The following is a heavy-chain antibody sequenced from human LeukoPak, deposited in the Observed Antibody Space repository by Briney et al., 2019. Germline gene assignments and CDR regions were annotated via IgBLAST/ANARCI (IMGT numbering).Heavy chain of an antibody. CDR3: ARGHFADFYAFDI. CDR2: IYPGDSDT. D-gene: IGHD3-3*02. V-gene: IGHV5-51*01. Sequence: GESLKISCKGSGYSFTSYWIGWVRQMPGEGLEWMGIIYPGDSDTRYSPSFQGQVTISADKSISTAYLQWSSLKASDTAMYYCARGHFADFYAFDISGQGTMVAVSS. CDR1: GYSFTSYW. J-gene: IGHJ3*02.